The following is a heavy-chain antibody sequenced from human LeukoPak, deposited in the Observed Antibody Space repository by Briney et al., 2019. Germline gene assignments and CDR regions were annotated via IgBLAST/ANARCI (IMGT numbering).Heavy chain of an antibody. CDR3: ARGDIGGYDV. Sequence: PSETLSLTCTVSGDSISNTNYYWVWIRQPPGKGLEWIAIIHYTENTHYNPSLRSRVTISVDTSKNQFSLKLSSVTAADTAVYYCARGDIGGYDVWGKGTTVTVSS. J-gene: IGHJ6*04. V-gene: IGHV4-39*07. CDR2: IHYTENT. CDR1: GDSISNTNYY. D-gene: IGHD6-25*01.